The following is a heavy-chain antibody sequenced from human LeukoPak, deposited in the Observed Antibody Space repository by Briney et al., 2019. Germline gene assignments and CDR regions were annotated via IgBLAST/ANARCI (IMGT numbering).Heavy chain of an antibody. D-gene: IGHD2-2*01. CDR2: INPNSGGT. CDR1: GYTFTGYY. V-gene: IGHV1-2*02. Sequence: ASVKVSCKASGYTFTGYYMHWVRQAPGQGLEWMGWINPNSGGTNYAQKFQGRVTMTRDTSISTAYMELSRLRSDDTAVYYCARDHPDIEVVPAAHDWYFDLWGRGTLVTVSS. CDR3: ARDHPDIEVVPAAHDWYFDL. J-gene: IGHJ2*01.